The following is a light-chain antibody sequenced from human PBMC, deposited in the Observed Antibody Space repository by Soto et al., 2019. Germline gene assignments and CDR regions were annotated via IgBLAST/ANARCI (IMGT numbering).Light chain of an antibody. CDR2: GAS. J-gene: IGKJ1*01. CDR1: QTVSSNF. CDR3: HQYGTSVGT. Sequence: IVLTQSPGTLSLSPGERATLSCRVSQTVSSNFLAWYQEKPGQGPRLLIYGASTRATGIPDRFSGSGSGTDFTLTISRLEPEDFAVYYCHQYGTSVGTFGQGTKVDIK. V-gene: IGKV3-20*01.